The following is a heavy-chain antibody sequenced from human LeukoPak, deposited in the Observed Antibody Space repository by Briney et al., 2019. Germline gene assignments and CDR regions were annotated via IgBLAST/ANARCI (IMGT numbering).Heavy chain of an antibody. J-gene: IGHJ4*02. Sequence: SETLSLTCTVSGGSISSSSYYWGWIRQPPGKGLEWIGSIYYSGSTYYNPSLKSRVTISVDTSKNQFSLKLSSVTAADPAVYYCARGSLRGLWFGDHFDYWGQGTLVTVSS. CDR1: GGSISSSSYY. V-gene: IGHV4-39*07. CDR2: IYYSGST. CDR3: ARGSLRGLWFGDHFDY. D-gene: IGHD3-10*01.